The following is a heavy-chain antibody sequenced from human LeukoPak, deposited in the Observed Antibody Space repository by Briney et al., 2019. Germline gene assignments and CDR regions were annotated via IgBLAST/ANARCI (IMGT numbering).Heavy chain of an antibody. CDR2: IYYSGST. V-gene: IGHV4-39*07. J-gene: IGHJ6*02. CDR3: ARVAPSIAARPDMDV. D-gene: IGHD6-6*01. Sequence: SETLSLTCTVSGGSISSSIYYWGWIRQPPGKGLEWIGSIYYSGSTYYNPSLKSRVTISVDTSKNQFSLKLSSVTAADTAVYYCARVAPSIAARPDMDVWGQGTTVTVSS. CDR1: GGSISSSIYY.